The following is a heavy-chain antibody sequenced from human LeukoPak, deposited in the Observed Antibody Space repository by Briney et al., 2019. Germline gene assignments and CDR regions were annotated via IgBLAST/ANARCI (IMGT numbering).Heavy chain of an antibody. CDR1: GGSISSYY. D-gene: IGHD2-21*01. J-gene: IGHJ4*02. V-gene: IGHV4-59*08. CDR2: IYYSGST. Sequence: SETLSLTCTVSGGSISSYYWCWIRQPPGKGLEWIGYIYYSGSTNYNPSLKSRVTISVDTSKNQFSLKLSSVTAADTAVYYCARRRVIPPHYFDYWGQGTLVTVSS. CDR3: ARRRVIPPHYFDY.